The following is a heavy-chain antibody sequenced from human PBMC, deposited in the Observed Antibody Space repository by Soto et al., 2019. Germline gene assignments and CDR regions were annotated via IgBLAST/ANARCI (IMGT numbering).Heavy chain of an antibody. V-gene: IGHV3-13*01. CDR1: GFTFSTYD. CDR3: ARDRQNWYFDL. J-gene: IGHJ2*01. Sequence: GGSLRLSCAASGFTFSTYDMHWVRQATGKGLEWVSAIGTGGDTYYPASVKGRFTISRENARNSLYLQMDSLRVGDTAVYYCARDRQNWYFDLWGRSTLVTVSS. CDR2: IGTGGDT.